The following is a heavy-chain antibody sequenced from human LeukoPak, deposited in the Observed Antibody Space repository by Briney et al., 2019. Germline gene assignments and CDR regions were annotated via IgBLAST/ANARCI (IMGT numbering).Heavy chain of an antibody. D-gene: IGHD1-14*01. J-gene: IGHJ4*02. V-gene: IGHV4-59*08. CDR3: ARSVYVPYYFDY. Sequence: PSETLFLTRSVSRGSINTTYWSWIRQPPGKGLEWIGNIHYSGSTNYNSSLKNRVTISVDTSKNQFSLRLSSVAAADTAVYYCARSVYVPYYFDYWGQGTLVTVSS. CDR1: RGSINTTY. CDR2: IHYSGST.